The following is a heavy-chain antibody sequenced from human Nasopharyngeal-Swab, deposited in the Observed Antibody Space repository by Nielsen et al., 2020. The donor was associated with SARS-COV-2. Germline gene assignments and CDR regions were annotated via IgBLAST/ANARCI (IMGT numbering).Heavy chain of an antibody. V-gene: IGHV3-30-3*01. CDR3: ARDDYYDSSGYLRGPFYYYMDV. CDR1: GFTFSSYA. Sequence: GESLKISCAASGFTFSSYAMHWVRQAPGKGLEWVAVISYDGSNKYYADSVKGRFTISRDNSKNTLYLQMNSLRAEDTAVYYCARDDYYDSSGYLRGPFYYYMDVWSKGTTVTVSS. J-gene: IGHJ6*03. CDR2: ISYDGSNK. D-gene: IGHD3-22*01.